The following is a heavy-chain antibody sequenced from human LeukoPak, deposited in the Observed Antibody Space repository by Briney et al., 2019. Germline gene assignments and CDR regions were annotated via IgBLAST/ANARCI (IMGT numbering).Heavy chain of an antibody. CDR2: IYYSGST. CDR3: ARGGGYEMPRVFDY. CDR1: GGSINTYY. Sequence: SETLSLTCTVSGGSINTYYWSWIWQSPGKGLEWIGYIYYSGSTNYNPSLKSRITISIDTSKNQFSLKLRSVTAADTAVYYCARGGGYEMPRVFDYWGQGTLVTVSS. J-gene: IGHJ4*02. D-gene: IGHD5-12*01. V-gene: IGHV4-59*01.